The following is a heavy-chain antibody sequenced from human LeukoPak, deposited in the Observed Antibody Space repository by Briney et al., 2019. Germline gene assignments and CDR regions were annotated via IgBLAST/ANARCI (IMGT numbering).Heavy chain of an antibody. D-gene: IGHD6-13*01. CDR2: ISTSSSHI. CDR3: ARRQYRSSWYYFDY. J-gene: IGHJ4*02. CDR1: GFTFSSYV. Sequence: GGSLRLSCAASGFTFSSYVMNWVRQAPGKGLEWVSSISTSSSHIFYADSVKGRFTTSRDNAKNSLYLQMNSLRAEDTAVYYCARRQYRSSWYYFDYWGQGTLVTVSS. V-gene: IGHV3-21*04.